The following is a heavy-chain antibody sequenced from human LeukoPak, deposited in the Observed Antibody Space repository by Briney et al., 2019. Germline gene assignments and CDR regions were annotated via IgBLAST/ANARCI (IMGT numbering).Heavy chain of an antibody. J-gene: IGHJ5*02. CDR2: RNPNSGNT. V-gene: IGHV1-8*01. Sequence: ASVKVSCKASGYTFISYDINWERQATGQWLELMGWRNPNSGNTGYAQKFQGRVTMIRNTSISTAYMELSSLRSEDTAVYYCARGFNMGSSSSWFDPWGQGTLVTVSS. CDR3: ARGFNMGSSSSWFDP. D-gene: IGHD6-6*01. CDR1: GYTFISYD.